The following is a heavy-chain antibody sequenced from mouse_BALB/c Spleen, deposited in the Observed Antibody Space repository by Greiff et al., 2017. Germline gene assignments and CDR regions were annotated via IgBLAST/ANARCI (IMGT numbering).Heavy chain of an antibody. J-gene: IGHJ3*01. CDR2: INPSTGYT. D-gene: IGHD2-4*01. Sequence: VQLQQSGAELAKPGASVKMSCKASGYTFTSYWMHWVKQRPGQGLEWIGYINPSTGYTEYNQKFKDKATLTADKSSSTAYMQLSSLTSEDSAVYYCARRGTMITTGFAYWGQGTLVTVSA. CDR3: ARRGTMITTGFAY. V-gene: IGHV1-7*01. CDR1: GYTFTSYW.